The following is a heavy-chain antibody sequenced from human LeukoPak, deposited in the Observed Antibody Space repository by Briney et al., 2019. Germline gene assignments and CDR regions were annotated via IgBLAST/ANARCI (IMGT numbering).Heavy chain of an antibody. D-gene: IGHD4-23*01. CDR1: GDSINSYY. V-gene: IGHV4-4*07. J-gene: IGHJ4*02. CDR2: IYSSGST. CDR3: ARGGKATVVTM. Sequence: SETLSLTSTVSGDSINSYYWSWMGQRARKGLEWIGRIYSSGSTNYNPSLKSRVSMSVDTSKNQFSLKLTSVTAADTAVYYCARGGKATVVTMWGQGILVTVSS.